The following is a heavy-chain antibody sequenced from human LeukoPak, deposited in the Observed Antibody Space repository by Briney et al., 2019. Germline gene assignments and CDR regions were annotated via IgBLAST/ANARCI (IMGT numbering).Heavy chain of an antibody. Sequence: GGSLRLSCAASGFTFSSYSMNWVRQAPGKGLEWVSSISSWSKYIYYADSVRGRFTLPRQNLKNMLYLDMNNLRAEDTAIYYCASQYSESYIDYWGQGTLVTVSS. J-gene: IGHJ4*02. D-gene: IGHD1-26*01. CDR2: ISSWSKYI. CDR1: GFTFSSYS. V-gene: IGHV3-21*04. CDR3: ASQYSESYIDY.